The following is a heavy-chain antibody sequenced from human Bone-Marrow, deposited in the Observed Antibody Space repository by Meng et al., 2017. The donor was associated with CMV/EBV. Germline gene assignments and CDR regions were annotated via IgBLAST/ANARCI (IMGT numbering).Heavy chain of an antibody. J-gene: IGHJ4*02. CDR3: ARSDVVTAGNILRSFFDH. D-gene: IGHD2-21*02. CDR1: SSSGSGDA. CDR2: REHSDST. Sequence: SSSGSGDAWSWIRQTPGKGQEWMGNREHSDSTNNNQTLKSGVTISLDRAKDKIYLRLSSVTAADTAVYDCARSDVVTAGNILRSFFDHWGQGTLVTVSS. V-gene: IGHV4-30-2*01.